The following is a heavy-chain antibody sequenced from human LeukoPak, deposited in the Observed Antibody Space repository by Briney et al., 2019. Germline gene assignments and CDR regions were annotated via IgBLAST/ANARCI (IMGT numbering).Heavy chain of an antibody. CDR1: GGSFSGYY. Sequence: SETLSLTCAVYGGSFSGYYWSWIRQPPGKGLEWIGSIYYSGSTYYNPSLKSRVTISVDTSKNQFSLKLSSVTAADTAVYYCAREVYYYDTIDIWGQGTMVTVSS. CDR3: AREVYYYDTIDI. V-gene: IGHV4-34*01. CDR2: IYYSGST. J-gene: IGHJ3*02. D-gene: IGHD3-22*01.